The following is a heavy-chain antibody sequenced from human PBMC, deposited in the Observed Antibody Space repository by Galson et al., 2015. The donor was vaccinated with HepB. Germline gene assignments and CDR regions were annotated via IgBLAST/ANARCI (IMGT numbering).Heavy chain of an antibody. CDR2: ISWNSGSI. CDR3: AKAWSTGRYYYYMDV. CDR1: GFTFDDYA. V-gene: IGHV3-9*01. Sequence: SLRLSCAASGFTFDDYAMHWVRQAPGKGLEWVSGISWNSGSIGYADSVKGRFTISRDNAKNSLYLQMNSLRAEDTASYYCAKAWSTGRYYYYMDVWGKGTTVTVSS. D-gene: IGHD2-8*02. J-gene: IGHJ6*03.